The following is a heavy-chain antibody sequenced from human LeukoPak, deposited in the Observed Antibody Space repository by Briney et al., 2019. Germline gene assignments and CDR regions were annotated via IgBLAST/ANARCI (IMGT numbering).Heavy chain of an antibody. CDR3: ARDNIAGSGSSD. V-gene: IGHV3-74*01. CDR2: INSDGFST. CDR1: GFTFSSYW. J-gene: IGHJ4*02. Sequence: GGSLRLSCAASGFTFSSYWIHWVRQAPGKGLVWVSRINSDGFSTSYADSVKGRFTISRDNAKNTLYLQMNSLRSEDTAVYYCARDNIAGSGSSDWGQGTLVTVSS. D-gene: IGHD3-10*01.